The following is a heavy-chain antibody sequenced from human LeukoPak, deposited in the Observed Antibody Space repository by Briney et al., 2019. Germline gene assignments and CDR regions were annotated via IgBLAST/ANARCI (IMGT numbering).Heavy chain of an antibody. Sequence: ASVKVSCKASGYTFTSYDINWVRQATGQGLEWMGWMNPNSGNTGYAQKFQGRVTMTRNTSISTAYMELSSLRSEDTAVYYCARETHSNTENAYWGQGTLVTVSS. J-gene: IGHJ4*02. CDR2: MNPNSGNT. D-gene: IGHD5-18*01. V-gene: IGHV1-8*01. CDR3: ARETHSNTENAY. CDR1: GYTFTSYD.